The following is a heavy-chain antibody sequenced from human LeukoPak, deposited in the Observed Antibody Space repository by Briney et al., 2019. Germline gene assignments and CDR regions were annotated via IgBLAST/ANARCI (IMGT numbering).Heavy chain of an antibody. CDR3: ARGGMSTKYYFDS. CDR1: GGSFSGFY. J-gene: IGHJ4*02. V-gene: IGHV4-34*01. CDR2: INHSGWT. Sequence: PSETPSLTCDVNGGSFSGFYWSWIRQSPGKGLEWIGEINHSGWTKSNPSLKSRVTISEDSSKNQLSLKLSSVTAADTAIYYCARGGMSTKYYFDSWGQGTLVTVSS. D-gene: IGHD2-2*01.